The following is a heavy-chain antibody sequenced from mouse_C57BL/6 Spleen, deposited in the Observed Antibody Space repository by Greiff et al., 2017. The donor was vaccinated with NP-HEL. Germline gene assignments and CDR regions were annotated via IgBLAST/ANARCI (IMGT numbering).Heavy chain of an antibody. Sequence: EVMLVESGAELVKPGASVKLSCTASGFNIKDYYMHWVKQRTEQGLEWIGRIDPEDGETKYAPKFQGKATITADTSSNTAYLQLSSLTSEDTAVYYCARRGNYDWFAYWGQGTLVTVSA. CDR3: ARRGNYDWFAY. D-gene: IGHD2-1*01. CDR2: IDPEDGET. V-gene: IGHV14-2*01. CDR1: GFNIKDYY. J-gene: IGHJ3*01.